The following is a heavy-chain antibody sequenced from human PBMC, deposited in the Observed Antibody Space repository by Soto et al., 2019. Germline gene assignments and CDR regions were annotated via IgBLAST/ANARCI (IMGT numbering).Heavy chain of an antibody. D-gene: IGHD6-13*01. CDR3: ATMYSSSWYYYYYGMDV. CDR1: GYTFTSYD. Sequence: ASVKVSCKASGYTFTSYDINWVRQATGQGLEWMGWMNPNSGNTGYAQKFQGRVTMTRNTSISTAYMELSSLRSEDTAVYYCATMYSSSWYYYYYGMDVWGQGTKVTVSS. CDR2: MNPNSGNT. V-gene: IGHV1-8*01. J-gene: IGHJ6*02.